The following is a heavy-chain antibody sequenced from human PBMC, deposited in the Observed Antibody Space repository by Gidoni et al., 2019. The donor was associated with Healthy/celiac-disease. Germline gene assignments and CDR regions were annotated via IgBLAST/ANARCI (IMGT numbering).Heavy chain of an antibody. D-gene: IGHD1-26*01. V-gene: IGHV3-48*03. CDR3: ARDRVGATFDY. J-gene: IGHJ4*02. CDR1: GFTFSSYE. Sequence: EVQLVESGGGLVQPGGSLRLSCAASGFTFSSYEMNWVRQAPGKGLEWVSYISSSGSTIYYADSVKGRFTISRDNAKNSLYLQMNSLRAEDTAVYYCARDRVGATFDYWGQGTLVTVSS. CDR2: ISSSGSTI.